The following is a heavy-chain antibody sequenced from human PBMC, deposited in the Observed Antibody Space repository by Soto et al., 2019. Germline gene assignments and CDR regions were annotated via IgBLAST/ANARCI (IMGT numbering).Heavy chain of an antibody. CDR1: GYTFTSYY. CDR3: ARGPEPRTNVLRFLEWSYPNWFDP. CDR2: INPSGGST. V-gene: IGHV1-46*01. J-gene: IGHJ5*02. D-gene: IGHD3-3*01. Sequence: GASVKVSCKASGYTFTSYYMHWVRQAPGQGLEWMGIINPSGGSTSYAQKFQGRVTMTRDMSTSTVYMELSSLRSEDTAVYYCARGPEPRTNVLRFLEWSYPNWFDPWGQGTLVTVSS.